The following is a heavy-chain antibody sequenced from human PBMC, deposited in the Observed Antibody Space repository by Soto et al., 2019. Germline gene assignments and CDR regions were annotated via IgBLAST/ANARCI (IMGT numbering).Heavy chain of an antibody. D-gene: IGHD5-18*01. J-gene: IGHJ4*02. CDR3: ARVNTTLVDHFDC. CDR1: GFSVSATS. CDR2: MHRGGTT. V-gene: IGHV3-53*01. Sequence: PGGSLILSCVVSGFSVSATSIFWVRQARGKGLEWVSLMHRGGTTDNADSVKGRFTTSRDKSKNTLYLHMNGLRVEDTAVYYCARVNTTLVDHFDCWGQGTLVTVS.